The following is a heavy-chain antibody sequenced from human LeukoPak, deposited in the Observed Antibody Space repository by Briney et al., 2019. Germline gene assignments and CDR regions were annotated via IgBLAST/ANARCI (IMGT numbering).Heavy chain of an antibody. Sequence: GGSLRLSCAASGFSFTTYWMGWVRQAPGKGLEWVSAISGSGGSTYYADSVKGRFTISRDNPKNTLYLQMNSLRAEDTAVYYCAKDMVSYFDPWGQGTLVTVSS. J-gene: IGHJ5*02. CDR1: GFSFTTYW. D-gene: IGHD3-10*01. V-gene: IGHV3-23*01. CDR3: AKDMVSYFDP. CDR2: ISGSGGST.